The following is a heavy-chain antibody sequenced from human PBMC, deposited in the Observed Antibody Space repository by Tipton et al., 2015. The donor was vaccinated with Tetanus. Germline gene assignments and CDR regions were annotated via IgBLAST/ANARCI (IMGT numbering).Heavy chain of an antibody. D-gene: IGHD3-22*01. Sequence: SLRLSCTASGFAFDKYAMNWVRQAPGKGLEWVSAISGSGGGTYYADSVKDRFIISRDNSKNTLYLQMNSLRAEDTAVYYCAKDRYDSSGYYYLWDYWGQGTLVTVSS. J-gene: IGHJ4*02. CDR3: AKDRYDSSGYYYLWDY. CDR2: ISGSGGGT. CDR1: GFAFDKYA. V-gene: IGHV3-23*01.